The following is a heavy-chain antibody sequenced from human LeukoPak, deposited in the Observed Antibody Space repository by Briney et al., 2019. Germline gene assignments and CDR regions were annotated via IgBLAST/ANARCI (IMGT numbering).Heavy chain of an antibody. Sequence: GPVKVSCKASGYTFTSYGISWVRQAPGQGLEWMGWISAYNGNTNYAQKLQGRVTMTTDTSTSTAYMELRSLRSDDTAVYYCARDRSEKSYDSSGYFDAFDIWGQGTMVTVSS. D-gene: IGHD3-22*01. CDR1: GYTFTSYG. J-gene: IGHJ3*02. V-gene: IGHV1-18*01. CDR2: ISAYNGNT. CDR3: ARDRSEKSYDSSGYFDAFDI.